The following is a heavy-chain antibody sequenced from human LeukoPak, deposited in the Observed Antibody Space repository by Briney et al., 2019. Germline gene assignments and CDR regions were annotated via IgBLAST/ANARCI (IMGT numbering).Heavy chain of an antibody. CDR3: AIERRLLWFGELSPFDY. CDR1: GYTFTSYY. D-gene: IGHD3-10*01. V-gene: IGHV1-46*01. Sequence: ASVKVSCKASGYTFTSYYMHWVRQAPGQGLEWMGIINPSGGSTSYAQKFQGRVTMTRDTSTSTVYMELSSLRSEDTAVYYCAIERRLLWFGELSPFDYWGQGTLVTVSS. J-gene: IGHJ4*02. CDR2: INPSGGST.